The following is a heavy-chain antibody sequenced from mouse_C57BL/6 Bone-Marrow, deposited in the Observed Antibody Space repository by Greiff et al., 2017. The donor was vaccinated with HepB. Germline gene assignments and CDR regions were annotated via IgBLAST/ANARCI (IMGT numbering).Heavy chain of an antibody. CDR3: ARSLFITTVVADY. D-gene: IGHD1-1*01. CDR2: IHPNSGST. J-gene: IGHJ2*01. Sequence: VQLQQPGAELVKPGASVKLSCKASGYTFTSYWMHWVKQRPGQGLEWIGMIHPNSGSTNYNEKFKSKATLTVDKSSSTAYMQLSSLTSEDSAVYYCARSLFITTVVADYWGQGTTLTVSS. V-gene: IGHV1-64*01. CDR1: GYTFTSYW.